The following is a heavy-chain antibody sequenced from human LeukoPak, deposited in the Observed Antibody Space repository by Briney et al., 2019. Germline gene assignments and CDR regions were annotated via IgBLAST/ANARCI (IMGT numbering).Heavy chain of an antibody. Sequence: SETLSLTCTVSGDSVSRSSYFWGWIRQPPGKGPEWIGSIYYSGSAFYNPSLKSRVTLSVDTSKSQFSLKVNSVTAADTAVYYCARTHKEVTMVRGLIIGYNWFDPWGQGTLVTVSS. CDR2: IYYSGSA. CDR3: ARTHKEVTMVRGLIIGYNWFDP. D-gene: IGHD3-10*01. V-gene: IGHV4-39*07. CDR1: GDSVSRSSYF. J-gene: IGHJ5*02.